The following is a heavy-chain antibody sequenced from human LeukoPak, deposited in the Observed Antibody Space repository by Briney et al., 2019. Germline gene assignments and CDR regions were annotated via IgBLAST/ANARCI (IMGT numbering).Heavy chain of an antibody. V-gene: IGHV4-59*01. CDR3: ARALRLWGGNSGIAFDI. J-gene: IGHJ3*02. CDR2: IHNSGST. Sequence: PSETLSLTCTVSGGSISSYYWSWIRQPPGKGLEWIGYIHNSGSTNYNHSLKSRVTISEDMSNNQFSLKLSSVTAADTAVYYCARALRLWGGNSGIAFDIWGQGTMVTVSS. CDR1: GGSISSYY. D-gene: IGHD4-23*01.